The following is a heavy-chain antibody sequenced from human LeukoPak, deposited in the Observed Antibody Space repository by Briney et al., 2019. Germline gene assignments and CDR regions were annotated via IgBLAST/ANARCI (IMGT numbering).Heavy chain of an antibody. Sequence: GGSLRLSCAATGFTFGSYAMSWVRQASGKGLEWVSAISGSGGSTYYADSVKGRFTISRDNSKNTLYLQMNSLRAEDTALYYCAKDCTSTNCYVDYWGQGTLVTVSS. CDR1: GFTFGSYA. D-gene: IGHD2-2*01. CDR3: AKDCTSTNCYVDY. CDR2: ISGSGGST. J-gene: IGHJ4*02. V-gene: IGHV3-23*01.